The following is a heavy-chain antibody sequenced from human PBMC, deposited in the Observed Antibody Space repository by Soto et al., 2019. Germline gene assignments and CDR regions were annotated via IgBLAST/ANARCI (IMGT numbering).Heavy chain of an antibody. CDR3: ARDLEYYDSSGYRSFDY. CDR2: IYHSGST. J-gene: IGHJ4*02. D-gene: IGHD3-22*01. CDR1: GYSISSGYY. Sequence: SETLSLTCAVSGYSISSGYYWGWIRQPPGKGLEWIGSIYHSGSTYYNPSLKSRVTISVDTSKNQFSLKLSSVTAADTAVYYCARDLEYYDSSGYRSFDYWGQGTLVTVSS. V-gene: IGHV4-38-2*02.